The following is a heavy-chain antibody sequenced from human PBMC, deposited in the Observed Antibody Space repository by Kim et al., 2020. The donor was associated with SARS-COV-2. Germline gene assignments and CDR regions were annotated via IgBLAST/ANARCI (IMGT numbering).Heavy chain of an antibody. J-gene: IGHJ4*02. V-gene: IGHV3-48*02. CDR1: GFTFSSYN. Sequence: GGSLRLSCAASGFTFSSYNMNWVRQAPGKGLEWVSYITSSSITIDYADSVKGRFTISRDNAKNSLYLQMNSLRDEDTAVYYCVRDRSGGYPGTFDYWGQGTLVTVSS. CDR3: VRDRSGGYPGTFDY. CDR2: ITSSSITI. D-gene: IGHD3-22*01.